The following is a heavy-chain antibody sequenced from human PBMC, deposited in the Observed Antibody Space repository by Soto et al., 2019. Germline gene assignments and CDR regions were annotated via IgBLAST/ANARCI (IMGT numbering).Heavy chain of an antibody. CDR1: GFTFSSYA. CDR3: AKSFPPLYGSGSYWIFDY. V-gene: IGHV3-23*01. CDR2: ISGSGGST. Sequence: PGGSLRLSCAASGFTFSSYAMSWVRQAPGKGLEWVSAISGSGGSTYYADSVKGRFTISRDNSKNTLYLQMNSLRAEDTAVYYCAKSFPPLYGSGSYWIFDYWGQGTLVTVSS. D-gene: IGHD3-10*01. J-gene: IGHJ4*02.